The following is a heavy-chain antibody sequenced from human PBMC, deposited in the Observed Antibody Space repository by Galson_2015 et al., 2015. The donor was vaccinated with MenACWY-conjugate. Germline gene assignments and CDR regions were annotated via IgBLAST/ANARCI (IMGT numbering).Heavy chain of an antibody. Sequence: SLRLTCAASGFTFSTYVMSWVRQAPGKGLEWVSNISDGGGYIYYADSVKGRFTISRDNSRNTPYLQMNSLRADDTAVYFCARSSGMDVWGQGTTVTVSS. CDR2: ISDGGGYI. J-gene: IGHJ6*02. CDR3: ARSSGMDV. V-gene: IGHV3-23*01. CDR1: GFTFSTYV.